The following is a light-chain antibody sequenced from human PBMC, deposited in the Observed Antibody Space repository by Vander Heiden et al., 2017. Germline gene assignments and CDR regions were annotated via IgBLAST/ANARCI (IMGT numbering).Light chain of an antibody. V-gene: IGKV1-39*01. Sequence: DIQMTQSPSSLSASVGDRVTITCRASQSISSYLNWYQQKPGKAPKLLIYAASSLQSGVPSRFSGSGSGTDFTLTISSLQPEDFATYYCQQSYWTPEATFGQGTRLEIK. J-gene: IGKJ5*01. CDR2: AAS. CDR3: QQSYWTPEAT. CDR1: QSISSY.